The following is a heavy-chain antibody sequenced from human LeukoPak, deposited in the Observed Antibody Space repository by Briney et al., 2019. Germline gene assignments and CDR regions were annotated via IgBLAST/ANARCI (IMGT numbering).Heavy chain of an antibody. Sequence: SETLSLTCTVSGGSISSYYWSWIRQPPGKGLEWIGYIYYSGSTNYNPSLKSRVTISVDTSKNQFSLKLSSVTAADTALYHCARGRGGTSDYYPFYFDYWGQGALVMVSS. J-gene: IGHJ4*02. CDR2: IYYSGST. CDR3: ARGRGGTSDYYPFYFDY. V-gene: IGHV4-59*01. D-gene: IGHD3-3*01. CDR1: GGSISSYY.